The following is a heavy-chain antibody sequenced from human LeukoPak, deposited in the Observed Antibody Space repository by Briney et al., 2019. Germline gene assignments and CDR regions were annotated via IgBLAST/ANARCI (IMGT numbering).Heavy chain of an antibody. CDR2: ISGSDGGT. CDR3: AKGSLSYCSGRCYYFDY. Sequence: PGGSLRLSCVPSRFTFTSYAMSRVRQAPGKGLEWVSRISGSDGGTNNADAVKGRFTISRDNSKNTLYLQMNSLRAEDAAVYYCAKGSLSYCSGRCYYFDYWGQGTLVTVSS. D-gene: IGHD2-15*01. CDR1: RFTFTSYA. J-gene: IGHJ4*02. V-gene: IGHV3-23*01.